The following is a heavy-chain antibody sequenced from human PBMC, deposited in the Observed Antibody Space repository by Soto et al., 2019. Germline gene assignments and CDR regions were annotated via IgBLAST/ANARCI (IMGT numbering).Heavy chain of an antibody. CDR3: AKDSTVTPRFDAFDI. D-gene: IGHD4-17*01. V-gene: IGHV3-9*01. CDR2: ISWNSGSI. CDR1: GFTFDDYA. J-gene: IGHJ3*02. Sequence: EVQLVESGGGLVQPGRSLRLSCAASGFTFDDYAMHWVRQAPGKGLEWVSGISWNSGSIGYADSVKGRFTISRDNAKNSLYLQMNSLRAEDTALYYCAKDSTVTPRFDAFDIWGQGTMVTVSS.